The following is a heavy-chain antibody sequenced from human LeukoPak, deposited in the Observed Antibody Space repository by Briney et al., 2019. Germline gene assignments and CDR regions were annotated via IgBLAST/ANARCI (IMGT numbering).Heavy chain of an antibody. CDR3: AKDRYCSDGVCSGSFDY. D-gene: IGHD2-8*01. CDR1: GFTFDDYA. V-gene: IGHV3-43*02. Sequence: GGSLRLSCAASGFTFDDYAMHWVRQAPGKGLEWVSLISVGGGRTYYADSVKGRFIISRDNSKNSLYLQLNSLRTGDTALYYCAKDRYCSDGVCSGSFDYWGQGTLVTVSA. CDR2: ISVGGGRT. J-gene: IGHJ4*02.